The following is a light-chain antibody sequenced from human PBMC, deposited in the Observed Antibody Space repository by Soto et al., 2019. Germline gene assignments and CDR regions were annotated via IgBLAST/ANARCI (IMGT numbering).Light chain of an antibody. Sequence: EIVLTQSPGTLSLSPGERATLSCRASQSLHTNYLAWYQQRPGQAPRLLIYGASNRASGIPERFSGSGSGTDFTLTINRLEPEDSAVYFCQQYGSSPGFTFGGGTKIEIK. J-gene: IGKJ4*01. V-gene: IGKV3-20*01. CDR1: QSLHTNY. CDR3: QQYGSSPGFT. CDR2: GAS.